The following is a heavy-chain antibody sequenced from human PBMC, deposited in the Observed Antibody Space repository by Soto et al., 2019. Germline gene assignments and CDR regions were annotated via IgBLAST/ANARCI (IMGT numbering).Heavy chain of an antibody. CDR3: ARDTYYDFWSGYSRHLYYYGMEV. V-gene: IGHV4-34*01. Sequence: PSETLSLTCAVYGGSFSGYYWSWIRQPPGKGLEWFGEINHSGSTNYNPSLKSRVTISVDTSKNQFSLKLSSVTAADTAVYYCARDTYYDFWSGYSRHLYYYGMEVWGKGTTVTVS. CDR1: GGSFSGYY. D-gene: IGHD3-3*01. CDR2: INHSGST. J-gene: IGHJ6*04.